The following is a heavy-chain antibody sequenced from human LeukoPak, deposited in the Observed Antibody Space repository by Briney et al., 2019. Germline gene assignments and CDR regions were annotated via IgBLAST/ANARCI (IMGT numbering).Heavy chain of an antibody. Sequence: ASVKVSCKASGYTFTGYYMHWVRQAPGQGLEWMGWINPSGGSTSYAQKFQGRVTMTRDTSTSTVCMELSSLRSEDAAVYYCARTIVATIWGNVRPFFLRFDPWGQGTLVTVSS. CDR2: INPSGGST. CDR1: GYTFTGYY. CDR3: ARTIVATIWGNVRPFFLRFDP. J-gene: IGHJ5*02. V-gene: IGHV1-46*01. D-gene: IGHD5-12*01.